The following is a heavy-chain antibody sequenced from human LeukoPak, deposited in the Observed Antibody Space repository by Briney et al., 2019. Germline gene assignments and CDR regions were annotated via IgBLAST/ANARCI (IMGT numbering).Heavy chain of an antibody. CDR1: GFTFSSYA. CDR3: ARVLTGSWDWFDP. Sequence: GGSLRLSCAASGFTFSSYAMSWVRQAPGKGLVWVSCINSDGSRTNYADSVKGRFTISRDNAKNTLYLQMSSLRAEDTAVYYCARVLTGSWDWFDPWGQGTLVTVSS. CDR2: INSDGSRT. D-gene: IGHD2-8*02. J-gene: IGHJ5*02. V-gene: IGHV3-74*01.